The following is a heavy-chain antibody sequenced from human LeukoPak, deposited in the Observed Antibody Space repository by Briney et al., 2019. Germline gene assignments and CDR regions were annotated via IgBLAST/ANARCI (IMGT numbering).Heavy chain of an antibody. J-gene: IGHJ4*02. D-gene: IGHD3-22*01. V-gene: IGHV3-21*01. Sequence: GGSLRLSRAASGFTFSSYSMNWVRQAPGKGREWGSSICSSSRYIYYADSVKGRFTISRDNAKSSLYLQMNSLRAEDTAVYYCARERETPWVRSDYWGQGTLVTVSS. CDR2: ICSSSRYI. CDR3: ARERETPWVRSDY. CDR1: GFTFSSYS.